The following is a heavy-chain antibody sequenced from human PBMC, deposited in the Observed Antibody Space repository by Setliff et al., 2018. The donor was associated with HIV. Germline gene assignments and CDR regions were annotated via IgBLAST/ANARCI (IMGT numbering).Heavy chain of an antibody. J-gene: IGHJ6*02. CDR3: ARHKPIAAAGSYYYGMDV. Sequence: PGESLKISCKASGYSITTYWIAWVRQMPGKGLEWMGIIYPADSDTKYSPSFQGQVTISADKSISTAYLQWSSLKASDTAMYYCARHKPIAAAGSYYYGMDVWGQGTTVTVSS. CDR1: GYSITTYW. V-gene: IGHV5-51*01. D-gene: IGHD6-13*01. CDR2: IYPADSDT.